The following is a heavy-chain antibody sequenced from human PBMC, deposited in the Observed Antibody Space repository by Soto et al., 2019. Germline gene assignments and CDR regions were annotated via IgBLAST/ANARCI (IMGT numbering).Heavy chain of an antibody. V-gene: IGHV1-2*02. CDR1: GYTFTAYY. J-gene: IGHJ5*02. CDR2: INPNSGVT. CDR3: ARDAEVVVPSSLSDPYGWFDP. D-gene: IGHD2-15*01. Sequence: QVHLVQSGAEVKNPGSSVKVSCQASGYTFTAYYLHWVRQAPGRGLEWLGWINPNSGVTVYSQKFQCRFTVTRDTSINTAYMELTGLRSDDTAVYYCARDAEVVVPSSLSDPYGWFDPWGQGTLVTVSS.